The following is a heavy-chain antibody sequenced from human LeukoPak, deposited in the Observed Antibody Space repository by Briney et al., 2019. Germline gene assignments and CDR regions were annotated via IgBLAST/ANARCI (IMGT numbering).Heavy chain of an antibody. CDR1: GFTFSSYA. J-gene: IGHJ5*02. V-gene: IGHV3-15*01. Sequence: GGSLRLSCAASGFTFSSYAMSWVRQAPGKGLEWVGGIKSKTDGGTTDYAAPVQGRFTISRDDSKNTLYLQMNSLKTEDTAVYYCNTDQGYGSGSYYWFDPWGQGTLVTVSS. CDR2: IKSKTDGGTT. D-gene: IGHD3-10*01. CDR3: NTDQGYGSGSYYWFDP.